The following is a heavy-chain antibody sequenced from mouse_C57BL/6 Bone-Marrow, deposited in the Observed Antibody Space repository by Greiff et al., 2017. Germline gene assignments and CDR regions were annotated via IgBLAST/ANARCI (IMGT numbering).Heavy chain of an antibody. CDR2: IYPGSGST. V-gene: IGHV1-55*01. D-gene: IGHD2-5*01. J-gene: IGHJ3*01. CDR1: GYTFTSYW. Sequence: VQLQQPGAELVKPGASVKMSCKASGYTFTSYWITWVKQRPGQGLEWIGDIYPGSGSTNYNEKFKSKATLTVDTSSSTAYMQLSSLTSEDSAVYYCARGRAYYSNYGADWGQGTLVTVSA. CDR3: ARGRAYYSNYGAD.